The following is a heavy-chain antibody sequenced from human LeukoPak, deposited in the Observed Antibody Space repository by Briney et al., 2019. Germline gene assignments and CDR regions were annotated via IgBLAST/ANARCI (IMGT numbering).Heavy chain of an antibody. Sequence: SETLSLTCAVYGGSFSGYYWSWIRQPPGKGLEWIGEINHSGSTNYNPSLKSRATISVDTSKNQFSLKLSSVTAADTAGGCSSTSCYLYNAGSFLGSYYYYYMDVWGKGTTVTVSS. J-gene: IGHJ6*03. CDR3: STSCYLYNAGSFLGSYYYYYMDV. CDR1: GGSFSGYY. V-gene: IGHV4-34*01. D-gene: IGHD2-2*01. CDR2: INHSGST.